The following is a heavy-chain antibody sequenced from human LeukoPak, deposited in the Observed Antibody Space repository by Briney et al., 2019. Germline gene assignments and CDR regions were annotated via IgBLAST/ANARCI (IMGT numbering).Heavy chain of an antibody. J-gene: IGHJ6*04. CDR1: GFTVSSNY. CDR3: ARDYGDSDFYYYGMDV. D-gene: IGHD4-17*01. CDR2: VYSGGSP. Sequence: PGGSLRLSCAASGFTVSSNYMSWIRQAPGKGLEGVPVVYSGGSPYYAGSVKGRFTISRDNSKNTLYLQMNSLRAEDTAVYYCARDYGDSDFYYYGMDVWGKGTTVTVSS. V-gene: IGHV3-53*01.